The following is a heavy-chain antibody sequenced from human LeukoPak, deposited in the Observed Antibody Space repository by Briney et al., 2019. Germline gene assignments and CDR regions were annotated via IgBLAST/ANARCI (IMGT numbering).Heavy chain of an antibody. D-gene: IGHD4-23*01. J-gene: IGHJ4*02. CDR1: GFAFSTYA. CDR2: ISYDGSNK. CDR3: AGDESDYGGNPYYFDY. V-gene: IGHV3-30-3*01. Sequence: GGSLRLSCAASGFAFSTYAMHWVRQAPGKGLEWVAVISYDGSNKYYADSVKGRFTISRDNSKNTLYVQMNSLRAEDTAVYYCAGDESDYGGNPYYFDYWGQGTLVTVSS.